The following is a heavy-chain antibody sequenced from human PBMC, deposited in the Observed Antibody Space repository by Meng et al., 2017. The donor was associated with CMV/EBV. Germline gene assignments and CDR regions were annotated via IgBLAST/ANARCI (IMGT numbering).Heavy chain of an antibody. CDR3: AKDGLLRFLEWLYLTGTTSGMDV. J-gene: IGHJ6*02. D-gene: IGHD3-3*01. CDR1: GGTFSSYA. CDR2: IIPILGIA. V-gene: IGHV1-69*10. Sequence: SVKVSCKASGGTFSSYAISWVRQAPGQGLEWMGGIIPILGIANYAQKFQGRVTITADKSTSTAYMELSSLRAEDTAVYYCAKDGLLRFLEWLYLTGTTSGMDVWGQGTTVTVSS.